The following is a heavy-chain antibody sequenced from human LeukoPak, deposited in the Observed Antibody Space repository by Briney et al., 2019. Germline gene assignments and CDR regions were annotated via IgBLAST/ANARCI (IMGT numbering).Heavy chain of an antibody. CDR1: GGTFSSYA. D-gene: IGHD3-3*01. Sequence: SVKVSCKASGGTFSSYAISWVRQAPGQGLEWMGGIIPIFGTADYAQKFQGRVTITADESTSTAYMELSSLRSEDTAVYYCARAGRRITIFGVVEDAFDIWGQGTMVTVSS. J-gene: IGHJ3*02. CDR2: IIPIFGTA. CDR3: ARAGRRITIFGVVEDAFDI. V-gene: IGHV1-69*01.